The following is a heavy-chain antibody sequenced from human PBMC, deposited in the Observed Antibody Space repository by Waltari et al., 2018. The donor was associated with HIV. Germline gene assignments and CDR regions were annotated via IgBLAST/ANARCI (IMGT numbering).Heavy chain of an antibody. CDR1: GFTFSSYG. V-gene: IGHV3-23*01. D-gene: IGHD3-22*01. CDR2: ISGSGGST. CDR3: AKDKAFSYYYDTSGYYTACFDY. Sequence: SGFTFSSYGMSWVRQAPGKGLEWVSIISGSGGSTYYADSVKGRFTISRDNSKNTVYLQMNSLRAEDTAVYYCAKDKAFSYYYDTSGYYTACFDYWGQGTLVTVSS. J-gene: IGHJ4*02.